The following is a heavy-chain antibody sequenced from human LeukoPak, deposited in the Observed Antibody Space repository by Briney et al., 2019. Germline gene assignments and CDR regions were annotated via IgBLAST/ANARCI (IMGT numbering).Heavy chain of an antibody. CDR2: INQSGTT. CDR1: GGSVSDYY. Sequence: KPSETLSLTCAVYGGSVSDYYWTWIRQPPGKGLEWIGEINQSGTTYYNTSLKSRVTISPNTSKNQVSLKLTSATAADTAVYYCSLEWLHWGQGTLVTVSS. D-gene: IGHD3-3*01. V-gene: IGHV4-34*01. J-gene: IGHJ4*02. CDR3: SLEWLH.